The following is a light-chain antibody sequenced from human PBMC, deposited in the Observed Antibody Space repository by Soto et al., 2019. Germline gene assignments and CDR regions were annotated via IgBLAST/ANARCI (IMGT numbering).Light chain of an antibody. V-gene: IGKV3-11*01. J-gene: IGKJ1*01. CDR1: PSVSSY. Sequence: EIVLTQSPATLSLSPGERATLSCRASPSVSSYLAWYQQKPGQAPRLLIYDASNRATGIPARFSGSGSGTDXTXTXSSXXXXDFAVYYCQQRSIWPWTFGQGTKVEIK. CDR2: DAS. CDR3: QQRSIWPWT.